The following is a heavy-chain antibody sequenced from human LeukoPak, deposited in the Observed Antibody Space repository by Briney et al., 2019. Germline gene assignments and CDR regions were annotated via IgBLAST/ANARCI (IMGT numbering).Heavy chain of an antibody. Sequence: ASVNVSCKASGYTFTSYYIHWVRQAPGQGPEWLGWIYPSSGGTDYAQKFQGRVTMTRDTSTNTAYMELTSLRSDDTAVYYCARLGSLGVTLVWGGPSRTTIDYWGQGTLVTVSS. CDR2: IYPSSGGT. CDR1: GYTFTSYY. D-gene: IGHD3-16*01. J-gene: IGHJ4*02. V-gene: IGHV1-2*02. CDR3: ARLGSLGVTLVWGGPSRTTIDY.